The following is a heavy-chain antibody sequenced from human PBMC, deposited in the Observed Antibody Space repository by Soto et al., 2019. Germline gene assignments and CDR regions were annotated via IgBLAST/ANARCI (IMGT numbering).Heavy chain of an antibody. CDR2: IKQDGSEK. CDR1: GFTFSSYW. J-gene: IGHJ6*03. Sequence: EVQLVESGGGLVQPGGSLRLSCAASGFTFSSYWMSWVRQAPGKGLEWVANIKQDGSEKYYVDSVKGRFTISRDNANNSLYLQMNSLRADYTAVYYCARSLCSTSFEYYYYMDVWGKGTTVTVSS. D-gene: IGHD2-2*01. V-gene: IGHV3-7*01. CDR3: ARSLCSTSFEYYYYMDV.